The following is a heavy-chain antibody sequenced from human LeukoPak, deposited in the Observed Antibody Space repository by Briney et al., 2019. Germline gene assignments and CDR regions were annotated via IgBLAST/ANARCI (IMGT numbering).Heavy chain of an antibody. CDR3: ARGYAEYFDY. CDR2: MRYSGTNK. J-gene: IGHJ4*02. CDR1: GFTFSNYA. Sequence: GGSLRLSCAASGFTFSNYAIHWVRQAPGKGLEWVSFMRYSGTNKYYPDSVKGRFTISRDNSKNTLYLQMNSLRTEDTAVYYCARGYAEYFDYWGQGTLVTVSS. D-gene: IGHD2-8*01. V-gene: IGHV3-30*02.